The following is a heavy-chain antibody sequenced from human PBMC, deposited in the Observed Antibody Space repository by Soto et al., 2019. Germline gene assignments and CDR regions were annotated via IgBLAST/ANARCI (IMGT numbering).Heavy chain of an antibody. V-gene: IGHV1-69*01. CDR1: GNTVNSFA. J-gene: IGHJ4*02. CDR2: IIPLSRTT. D-gene: IGHD6-13*01. Sequence: QVQLVQSGAEVKKPGSSVRVSCKASGNTVNSFAINWVRQAPGQGLEWVGGIIPLSRTTKYEQKLQGRVTISADEPTGTGYMQLSSLRSDDTAVYYCVRCPSGVASGSRVDFWGEGALVTVYS. CDR3: VRCPSGVASGSRVDF.